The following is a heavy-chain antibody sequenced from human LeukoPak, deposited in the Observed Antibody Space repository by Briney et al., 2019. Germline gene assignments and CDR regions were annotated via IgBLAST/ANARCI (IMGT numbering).Heavy chain of an antibody. CDR3: AKRSYDILTGYWASGTNWFDP. D-gene: IGHD3-9*01. CDR1: GFTFSNYG. J-gene: IGHJ5*02. V-gene: IGHV3-23*01. Sequence: SGGSLRLSCAASGFTFSNYGMSWVCQAPGKGLEWVSGISGSGGSTYYADSVKGRFTISRDNSKNTLFLQMNSLRAEDRAVYYCAKRSYDILTGYWASGTNWFDPWGQGTLVTVSS. CDR2: ISGSGGST.